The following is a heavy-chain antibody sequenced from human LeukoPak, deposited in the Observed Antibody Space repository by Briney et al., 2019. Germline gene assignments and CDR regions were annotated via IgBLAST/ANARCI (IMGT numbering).Heavy chain of an antibody. V-gene: IGHV3-48*03. D-gene: IGHD2-15*01. CDR1: GFTFSSYE. CDR2: ISTSGSTI. Sequence: GGSLRLSCAASGFTFSSYEMNWVRQAPGKGLDWVSYISTSGSTIYYADSVKGRFTISRDNAKNSLYQQMNSLRAEDTALYYCAKDSRGGSGYRLGDFDYWGQGTLVTVSS. J-gene: IGHJ4*02. CDR3: AKDSRGGSGYRLGDFDY.